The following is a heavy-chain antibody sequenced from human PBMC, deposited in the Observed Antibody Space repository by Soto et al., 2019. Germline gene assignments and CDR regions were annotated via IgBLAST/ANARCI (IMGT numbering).Heavy chain of an antibody. CDR1: GGSISSGGYS. Sequence: PSETLSLTCAVSGGSISSGGYSWSWIRQPPGKGLEWIGYIYHSGSTYYNPSLKSRVTISVDTSKNQFSLKLSSVTAADTAVYYCASYGSGSYYVRYAFDIWGQGTMVTVSS. CDR3: ASYGSGSYYVRYAFDI. V-gene: IGHV4-30-2*01. J-gene: IGHJ3*02. D-gene: IGHD3-10*01. CDR2: IYHSGST.